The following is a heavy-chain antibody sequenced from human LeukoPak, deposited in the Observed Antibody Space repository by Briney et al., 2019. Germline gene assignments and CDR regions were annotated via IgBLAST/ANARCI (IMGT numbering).Heavy chain of an antibody. Sequence: ASVKVSCKASGYTFTSYGISWVRQAPGQGLEWMGWISAYNGNTNYAQKLQGRVTMTTDTSTSTAYMELRSLRSDDTAVYYCARDIRPAAMATGVDYWGQGTLVTVSS. V-gene: IGHV1-18*01. D-gene: IGHD5-18*01. J-gene: IGHJ4*02. CDR3: ARDIRPAAMATGVDY. CDR1: GYTFTSYG. CDR2: ISAYNGNT.